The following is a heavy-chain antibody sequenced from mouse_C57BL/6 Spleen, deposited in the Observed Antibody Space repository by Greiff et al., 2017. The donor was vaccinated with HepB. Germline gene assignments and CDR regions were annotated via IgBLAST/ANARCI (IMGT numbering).Heavy chain of an antibody. V-gene: IGHV1-80*01. CDR2: IYPGDGDT. Sequence: VQRVESGAELVKPGASVKISCKASGYAFSSYWMNWVKQRPGKGLEWIGQIYPGDGDTNYNGKFKGKATLTADKSSSTAYMQLSSLTSEDSAVYFCARKEITTVVPFAYWGQGTLVTVSA. J-gene: IGHJ3*01. CDR1: GYAFSSYW. CDR3: ARKEITTVVPFAY. D-gene: IGHD1-1*01.